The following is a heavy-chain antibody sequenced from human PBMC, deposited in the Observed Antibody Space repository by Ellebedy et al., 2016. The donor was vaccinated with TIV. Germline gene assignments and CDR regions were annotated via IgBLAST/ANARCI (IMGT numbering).Heavy chain of an antibody. CDR3: TRAGNYRHDY. J-gene: IGHJ4*02. Sequence: GESLKISXAASGFTFSSYAMSWVRQAPGKGLEWVSDINWNGGSTGYADSVKGRFTISRDNAKNTLYLQINSLRAEDTAVYYCTRAGNYRHDYWGQGTLVTVSS. D-gene: IGHD1-7*01. V-gene: IGHV3-20*04. CDR1: GFTFSSYA. CDR2: INWNGGST.